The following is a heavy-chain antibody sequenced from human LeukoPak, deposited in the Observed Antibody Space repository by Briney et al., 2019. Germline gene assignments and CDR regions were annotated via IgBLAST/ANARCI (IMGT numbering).Heavy chain of an antibody. Sequence: SVNVSCKASGYTFTSYDINWVRQAPGQGLEWMGGIIPIFGTANYAQKFQGRVTITADESTSTAYMELSSLRSEDTAVYYCARGPREQLLDYWGQGTLVTVSS. J-gene: IGHJ4*02. CDR1: GYTFTSYD. V-gene: IGHV1-69*13. D-gene: IGHD6-13*01. CDR2: IIPIFGTA. CDR3: ARGPREQLLDY.